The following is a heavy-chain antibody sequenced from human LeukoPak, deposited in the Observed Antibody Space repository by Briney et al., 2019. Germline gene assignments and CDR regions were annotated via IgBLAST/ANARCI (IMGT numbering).Heavy chain of an antibody. J-gene: IGHJ4*02. CDR1: GFTFSSYA. Sequence: GRSLRLSCAASGFTFSSYAMHWVRQAPGKGLEWVAVISYDGSNKYYADSVKGRFTISRDNSKNTLYLQMNSLRAEDTAVYYCARGRNAATYWGQGTLVTVSS. V-gene: IGHV3-30-3*01. D-gene: IGHD6-25*01. CDR2: ISYDGSNK. CDR3: ARGRNAATY.